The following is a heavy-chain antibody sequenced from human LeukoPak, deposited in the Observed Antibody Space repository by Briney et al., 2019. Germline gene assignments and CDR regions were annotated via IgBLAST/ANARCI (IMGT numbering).Heavy chain of an antibody. CDR3: ARSRHDLWSGYRYYFDY. D-gene: IGHD3-3*01. CDR2: INHSGST. V-gene: IGHV4-39*07. J-gene: IGHJ4*02. CDR1: GGSISSSSYY. Sequence: SETLFLTCTVSGGSISSSSYYWGWIRQLPGKGLEWIGEINHSGSTNYNPSLKSRVTISVDTSKNQFSLKLSSVTAADTAVYYCARSRHDLWSGYRYYFDYWGQGTLVTVSS.